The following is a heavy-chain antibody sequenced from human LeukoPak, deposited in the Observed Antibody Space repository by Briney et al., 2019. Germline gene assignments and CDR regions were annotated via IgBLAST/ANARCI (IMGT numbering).Heavy chain of an antibody. CDR1: GFTFSSYS. CDR2: ISSRSSYI. CDR3: AFSEIDY. J-gene: IGHJ4*02. V-gene: IGHV3-21*01. Sequence: GGSLSLSCAASGFTFSSYSMNWVRQAPGKGLEWVSSISSRSSYIYYADSVKGRFTISRDNAKNSLYLQMNSLRAEDTAVYYCAFSEIDYWGQGTLVTVSS.